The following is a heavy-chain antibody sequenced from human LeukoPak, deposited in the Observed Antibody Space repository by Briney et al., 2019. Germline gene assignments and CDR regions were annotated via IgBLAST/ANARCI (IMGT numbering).Heavy chain of an antibody. V-gene: IGHV3-64*01. D-gene: IGHD1-26*01. J-gene: IGHJ4*02. CDR1: GFTFSSYA. CDR3: ARAVGPTNLVYFDY. CDR2: ISSNGGST. Sequence: GGSLRLSCAASGFTFSSYAMHWVRQAPGKGLEYVSAISSNGGSTYYANSVKGRFTISRDNSKNTLYLQKGSLRAEDMAVYYCARAVGPTNLVYFDYWGQGTLVTVSS.